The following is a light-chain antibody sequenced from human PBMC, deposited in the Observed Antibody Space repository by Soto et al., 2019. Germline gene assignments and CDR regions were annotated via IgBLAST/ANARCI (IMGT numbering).Light chain of an antibody. J-gene: IGLJ2*01. CDR2: LDSDGSH. V-gene: IGLV4-69*01. CDR3: QSWAGRIHVV. Sequence: QPVLTQSPSASASLGASVKLTCTLSSGHSIYAIAWHQQQPEKGPRYLMKLDSDGSHTKGYAIPDRFSGSTSAAERYLTISGRHSEDEADYYCQSWAGRIHVVFGGGTQLAVL. CDR1: SGHSIYA.